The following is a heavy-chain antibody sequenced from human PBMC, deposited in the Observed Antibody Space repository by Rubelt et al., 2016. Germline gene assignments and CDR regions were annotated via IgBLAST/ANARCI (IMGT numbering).Heavy chain of an antibody. D-gene: IGHD3-10*01. J-gene: IGHJ4*02. CDR2: INHSGST. CDR3: AREIGFRGVKGFDY. V-gene: IGHV4-34*01. Sequence: QVQLQQWGAGLLKPSETLSLTCAVYGGSFSGYYWSWIRQPPGKGLEWIGEINHSGSTNYNPSLKSRVTISVDTSKNQFSLKLSSVTAADTAVYYCAREIGFRGVKGFDYWGQGTLVTVSS. CDR1: GGSFSGYY.